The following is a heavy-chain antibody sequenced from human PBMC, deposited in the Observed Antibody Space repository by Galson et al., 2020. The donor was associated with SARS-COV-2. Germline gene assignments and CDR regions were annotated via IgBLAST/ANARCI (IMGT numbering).Heavy chain of an antibody. Sequence: SETLSLTCTVSGGSISSSSYYWGWIRQPPGKGLEWIGSINYSGATYYNPSLKSRVTMSVDTFKNQFSLKLSSVTAADTAVYYCARRPTMATILAAWYFDFWGRGTLVTVSS. CDR3: ARRPTMATILAAWYFDF. D-gene: IGHD3-3*01. CDR1: GGSISSSSYY. J-gene: IGHJ2*01. CDR2: INYSGAT. V-gene: IGHV4-39*01.